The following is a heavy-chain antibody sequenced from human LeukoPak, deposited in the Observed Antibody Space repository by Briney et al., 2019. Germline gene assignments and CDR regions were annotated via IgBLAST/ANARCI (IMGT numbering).Heavy chain of an antibody. CDR2: MNPKTGGT. Sequence: ASVKVSCKASGYTFTDYYIHWVRQAPGQGLEWMAWMNPKTGGTSYAQKFQGRVTMTRDTSISTAYMELSRLRSDDTAVYYCARSGHYYYYMDVWGKGTTVTISS. V-gene: IGHV1-2*02. D-gene: IGHD7-27*01. CDR3: ARSGHYYYYMDV. J-gene: IGHJ6*03. CDR1: GYTFTDYY.